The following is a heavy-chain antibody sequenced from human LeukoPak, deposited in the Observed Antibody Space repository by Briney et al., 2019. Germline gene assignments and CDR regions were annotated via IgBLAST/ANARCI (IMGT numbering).Heavy chain of an antibody. CDR3: AKGNIGDVVVPAATLDY. Sequence: GGSLRLSCAASGFTFSSYAMSWVRQAPGKGLEWVSAISGSGGSTYYADSVKGRFTISRDNSKNTLYLQMNSLRAEDTAVYYCAKGNIGDVVVPAATLDYWGQGTLVTVSS. V-gene: IGHV3-23*01. D-gene: IGHD2-2*01. CDR1: GFTFSSYA. CDR2: ISGSGGST. J-gene: IGHJ4*02.